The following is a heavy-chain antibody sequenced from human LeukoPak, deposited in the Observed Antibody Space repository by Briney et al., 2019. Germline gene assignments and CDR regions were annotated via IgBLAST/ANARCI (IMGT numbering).Heavy chain of an antibody. Sequence: SETLSLTCAVYGGSFSGYYWSWIRQPPGKGLGWIGEINHSGSTNYNPSLKSRVTISVDTSKNQFSLKLSSVTAADTAVYYCARGAESKILWFGELPFDYWGQGTLVTVSS. CDR3: ARGAESKILWFGELPFDY. CDR2: INHSGST. V-gene: IGHV4-34*01. J-gene: IGHJ4*02. CDR1: GGSFSGYY. D-gene: IGHD3-10*01.